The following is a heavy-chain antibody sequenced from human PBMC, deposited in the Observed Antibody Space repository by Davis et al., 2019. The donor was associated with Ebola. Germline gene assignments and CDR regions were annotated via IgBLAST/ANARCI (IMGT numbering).Heavy chain of an antibody. D-gene: IGHD1-14*01. Sequence: GSLRLSCAVYGGSFSGYYWSWIRQPPGKGLEWIGEINHSGSTNYNPSLKSRVTISVDTSKNQFSLKLSSVTAADTAVYYCARPDHVGPDNWFDPWGQGTLVTVSS. V-gene: IGHV4-34*01. CDR3: ARPDHVGPDNWFDP. CDR1: GGSFSGYY. J-gene: IGHJ5*02. CDR2: INHSGST.